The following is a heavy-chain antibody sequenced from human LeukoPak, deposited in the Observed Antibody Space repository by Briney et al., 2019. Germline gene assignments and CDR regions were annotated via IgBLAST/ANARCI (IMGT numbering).Heavy chain of an antibody. V-gene: IGHV4-39*01. J-gene: IGHJ4*02. D-gene: IGHD6-13*01. Sequence: SETLSLTCTVSGGSISGSSYYWDWIRQPPGKGLEWIGSIYYSGSTYYNLSLKSRVTISIDTSKSQFSLKLTSVIAEDTAVYYCARLGSAEAGSRYLDYWGQGTLVTVSS. CDR3: ARLGSAEAGSRYLDY. CDR1: GGSISGSSYY. CDR2: IYYSGST.